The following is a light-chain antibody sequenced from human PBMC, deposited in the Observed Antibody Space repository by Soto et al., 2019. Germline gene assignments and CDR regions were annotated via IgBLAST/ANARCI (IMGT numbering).Light chain of an antibody. CDR1: QGVGVW. CDR3: QQAYSHPLT. CDR2: GAS. J-gene: IGKJ4*01. Sequence: DIRMTQSPSSVSASVGDTVTITCRASQGVGVWLGWYQQKPGKAPHRLIYGASGLQVGVPSRFSGSVSGAYFTLTISNLQPEDLATYYWQQAYSHPLTFGGGTKVESK. V-gene: IGKV1-12*01.